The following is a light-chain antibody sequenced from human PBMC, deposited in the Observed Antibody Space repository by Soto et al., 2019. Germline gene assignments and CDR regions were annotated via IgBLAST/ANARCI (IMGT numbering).Light chain of an antibody. Sequence: QSVLTQPASVSGSPGQSITISFTGTSRDVGLYKLVSWYQQLPGKDPKLIMYEFNERPSGISDRFSGSKSGNTASLTISGLQDEDEADYYCCSYVGSSILMFGGGTKLTVL. CDR3: CSYVGSSILM. CDR1: SRDVGLYKL. J-gene: IGLJ3*02. V-gene: IGLV2-23*02. CDR2: EFN.